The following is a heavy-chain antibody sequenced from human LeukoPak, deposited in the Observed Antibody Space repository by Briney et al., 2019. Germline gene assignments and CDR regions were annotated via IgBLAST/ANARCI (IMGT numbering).Heavy chain of an antibody. CDR2: ISTSSSFI. D-gene: IGHD1-26*01. J-gene: IGHJ4*02. Sequence: GGSLRLSCAASGFTFSRDWMHWVRQAPGKGLEWVSSISTSSSFIDYADSVKGRFTISRDNAKDSLHLQMDSLRADDTAVYYCVRDGIVGASYYFDFWGQGTLVTVSS. CDR1: GFTFSRDW. CDR3: VRDGIVGASYYFDF. V-gene: IGHV3-21*01.